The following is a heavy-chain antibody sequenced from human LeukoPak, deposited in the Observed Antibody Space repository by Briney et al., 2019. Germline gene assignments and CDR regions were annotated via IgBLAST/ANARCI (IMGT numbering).Heavy chain of an antibody. Sequence: GRSLRLSCAASGFTFSSYGMHWVRQAPGKGLEWVAVISYDGSNKYYADSVKGRFTISRDNSKNTLYLQMNSLRAEGTAVYYCAKDGKPLRTYFYYMDVWGKGTTVTVS. D-gene: IGHD1-26*01. CDR1: GFTFSSYG. V-gene: IGHV3-30*18. CDR3: AKDGKPLRTYFYYMDV. J-gene: IGHJ6*03. CDR2: ISYDGSNK.